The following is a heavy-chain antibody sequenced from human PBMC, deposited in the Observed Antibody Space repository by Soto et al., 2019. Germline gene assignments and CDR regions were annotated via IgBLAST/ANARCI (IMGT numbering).Heavy chain of an antibody. Sequence: PGGSLRLSCVGSGFTFSSYGMNWVRQGPGKGLEWLSSISKSGTTTYYADSVRGRFTISRDNAKNSLYLQMNSLRDEHMAVYYCPTDGVCASYSCSFLPDVCGQGNTVPVSS. J-gene: IGHJ6*02. CDR3: PTDGVCASYSCSFLPDV. CDR1: GFTFSSYG. V-gene: IGHV3-48*02. CDR2: ISKSGTTT. D-gene: IGHD3-16*01.